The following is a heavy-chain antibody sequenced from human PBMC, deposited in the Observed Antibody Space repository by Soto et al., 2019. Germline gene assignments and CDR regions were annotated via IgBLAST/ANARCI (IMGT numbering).Heavy chain of an antibody. V-gene: IGHV3-23*01. CDR2: ISGGGDTT. J-gene: IGHJ4*02. CDR3: AKGRGGSGSLTPRVDF. D-gene: IGHD3-10*01. CDR1: EFTFNNYA. Sequence: EVQLLESGGGLVQPGGSLRLSCAASEFTFNNYAMTWFRQAPGKGLEWVSAISGGGDTTSYADSVKGRFTVSRDGSKNTLYLQMSSQRAEDTALYYCAKGRGGSGSLTPRVDFWGQGTLVTVSS.